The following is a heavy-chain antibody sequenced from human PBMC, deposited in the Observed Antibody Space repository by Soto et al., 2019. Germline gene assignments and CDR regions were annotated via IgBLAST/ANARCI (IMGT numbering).Heavy chain of an antibody. CDR3: ARQAKIGDRSQFYFDS. J-gene: IGHJ4*02. V-gene: IGHV3-30*04. CDR2: ISYNGRNK. D-gene: IGHD3-16*01. CDR1: GFTFSFSA. Sequence: PGGSLRLSCAASGFTFSFSAMHWVRQAPGKGLEWVAVISYNGRNKHYVDSVKGRFTISRDNSQDTLYLQMDSLRPDDTAVYYCARQAKIGDRSQFYFDSWGQGTLVTVSS.